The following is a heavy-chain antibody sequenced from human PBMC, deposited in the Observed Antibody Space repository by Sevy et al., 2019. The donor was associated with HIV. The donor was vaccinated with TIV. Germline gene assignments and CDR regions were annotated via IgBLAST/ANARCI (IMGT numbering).Heavy chain of an antibody. V-gene: IGHV1-24*01. Sequence: ASVKVSCKVSGYTLTELSMHWVRQAPGKGLEWMGGFDPEDGETIYAQTFQGRVTMTEDTSTDTAYMELSSLRSEDTAVYYCATLPPAAPRTYNWFDPWGQGTLVTVSS. D-gene: IGHD2-2*01. CDR2: FDPEDGET. CDR1: GYTLTELS. J-gene: IGHJ5*02. CDR3: ATLPPAAPRTYNWFDP.